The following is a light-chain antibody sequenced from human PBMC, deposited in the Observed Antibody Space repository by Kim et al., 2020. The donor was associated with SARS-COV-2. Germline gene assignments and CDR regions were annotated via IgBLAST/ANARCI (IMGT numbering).Light chain of an antibody. CDR1: SSDIGDHNY. CDR2: AVT. V-gene: IGLV2-11*01. J-gene: IGLJ2*01. CDR3: CSFAGSHILV. Sequence: GQAVTIACTGSSSDIGDHNYVSWYQQHPGNVPKLIIYAVTRRPSGVPDRFSGSKSGNTASLTISGLHAEDEADYFCCSFAGSHILVFGGGTQLTVL.